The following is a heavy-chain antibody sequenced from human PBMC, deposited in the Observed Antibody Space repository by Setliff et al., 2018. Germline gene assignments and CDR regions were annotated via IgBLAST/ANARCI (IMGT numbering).Heavy chain of an antibody. Sequence: PSETLSLTCTVSGGSISSSSYYWGWIRQPPGKGLEWIGSIYYSGSTYYNPSLKSRVTISVDTSKNQFSLKLGSVTAADTAVYYCARSVVVIAYDAFDIWGQGTMVTVSS. CDR3: ARSVVVIAYDAFDI. CDR2: IYYSGST. J-gene: IGHJ3*02. D-gene: IGHD2-21*01. CDR1: GGSISSSSYY. V-gene: IGHV4-39*01.